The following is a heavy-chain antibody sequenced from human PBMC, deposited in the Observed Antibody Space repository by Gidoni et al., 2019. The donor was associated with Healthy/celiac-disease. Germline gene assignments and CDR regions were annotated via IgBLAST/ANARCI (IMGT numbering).Heavy chain of an antibody. CDR2: INPNSGGT. CDR3: ARVLCSSTSCYGGPYYFDY. CDR1: GYTFTGYY. Sequence: QVQLVQSGAEVKKPGASVKVSCKASGYTFTGYYIHWVRQAPGQGLAWMGWINPNSGGTNYAQKFQGRVTMTRDTSISTAYMELSRLRSDDTAVYYCARVLCSSTSCYGGPYYFDYWGQGTLVTVSS. D-gene: IGHD2-2*01. V-gene: IGHV1-2*02. J-gene: IGHJ4*02.